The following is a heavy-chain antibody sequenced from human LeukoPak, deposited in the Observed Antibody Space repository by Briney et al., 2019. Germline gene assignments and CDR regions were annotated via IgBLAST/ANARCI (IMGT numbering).Heavy chain of an antibody. CDR1: GYRFTDYW. J-gene: IGHJ3*02. D-gene: IGHD1-14*01. V-gene: IGHV5-51*01. CDR2: IYPGDSDT. CDR3: ARNRYNWNHQNDAFDI. Sequence: GESLNISCKGSGYRFTDYWIGWVRQMPGKGLEWMGIIYPGDSDTRYSPSFQGQVTISADKSISTAYLQWSSLKASDTAMYYCARNRYNWNHQNDAFDIWGQGTMVTVSS.